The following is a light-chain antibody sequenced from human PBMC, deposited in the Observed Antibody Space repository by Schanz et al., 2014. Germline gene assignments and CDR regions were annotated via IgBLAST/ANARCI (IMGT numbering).Light chain of an antibody. CDR3: SSYTGSSTQV. CDR1: SSDVGGYNY. V-gene: IGLV2-14*03. Sequence: QSALTQPASVSGSPGQSITISCTGTSSDVGGYNYVSWYQHHPGKAPKLMIYDVSNRPSGVSNRFSGSKSDNTASLTISGLQAEDEADYYCSSYTGSSTQVFGGGTKLTVL. CDR2: DVS. J-gene: IGLJ3*02.